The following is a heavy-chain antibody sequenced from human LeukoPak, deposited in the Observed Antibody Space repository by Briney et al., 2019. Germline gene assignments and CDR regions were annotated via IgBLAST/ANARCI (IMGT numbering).Heavy chain of an antibody. V-gene: IGHV3-30*18. CDR2: ISYDGSDK. D-gene: IGHD3-10*01. CDR1: GFTFSSYG. CDR3: AKDHQGFNYYGSGSYSPCNFDH. J-gene: IGHJ4*02. Sequence: GGSLRLSCAASGFTFSSYGMHWVRQAPGKGLEWVAVISYDGSDKYYADSLEGRFTISRDNSKNTLYLQMNSLRAEDTAVYYCAKDHQGFNYYGSGSYSPCNFDHWGQGTLVTVSS.